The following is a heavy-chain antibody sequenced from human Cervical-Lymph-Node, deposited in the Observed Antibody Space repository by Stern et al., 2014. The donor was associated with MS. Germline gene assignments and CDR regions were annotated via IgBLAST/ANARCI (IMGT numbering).Heavy chain of an antibody. CDR2: ISGHNGNT. V-gene: IGHV1-18*01. J-gene: IGHJ6*02. CDR3: ARDPGGYFHGMDV. CDR1: GYTFSTYG. Sequence: QVQLVQCGAEVKKPGASVKVSCKTSGYTFSTYGITWVRQAPGQGPEWMGWISGHNGNTNFAERFQGRLTMTTDTSTRTAYMELRSLRYDDTAVYFCARDPGGYFHGMDVWGQGTTVTVSS. D-gene: IGHD3-10*01.